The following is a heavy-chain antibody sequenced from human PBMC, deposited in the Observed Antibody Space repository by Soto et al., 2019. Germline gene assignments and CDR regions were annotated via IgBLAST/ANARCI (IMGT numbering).Heavy chain of an antibody. CDR3: ARALAPALINGFDP. CDR1: GYTFTSYA. J-gene: IGHJ5*02. D-gene: IGHD2-2*01. CDR2: INAGNGNT. Sequence: GASVKVSCKASGYTFTSYAMHWVRQAPGQRLEWMGWINAGNGNTKYSQKFQGRVTITRDTSASTAYMELSSLRSEDTAVYYCARALAPALINGFDPWGQGTLVTVSS. V-gene: IGHV1-3*01.